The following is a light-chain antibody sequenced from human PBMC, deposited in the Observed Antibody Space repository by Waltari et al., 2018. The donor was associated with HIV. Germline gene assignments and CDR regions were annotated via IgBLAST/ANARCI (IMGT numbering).Light chain of an antibody. J-gene: IGLJ2*01. CDR3: CSYAGRNPMV. CDR1: SSDVGGFNY. V-gene: IGLV2-11*01. CDR2: DVI. Sequence: QSALTQPRSVSGSPGQSVTISCTGTSSDVGGFNYVSWYQQYPGTAPKLLIYDVIKRPSGFPYRFSCSKSCNTACLTISGLQAEDGADYYGCSYAGRNPMVFGGGTTLTVL.